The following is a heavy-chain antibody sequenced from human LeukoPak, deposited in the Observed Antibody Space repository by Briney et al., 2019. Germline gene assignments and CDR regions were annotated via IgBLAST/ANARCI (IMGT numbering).Heavy chain of an antibody. D-gene: IGHD4-11*01. V-gene: IGHV3-15*01. J-gene: IGHJ5*02. CDR3: TRGDQSVT. CDR1: GFTFSNAW. Sequence: PGGSLRLSCAASGFTFSNAWMSWVRQAPGKGLEWVGRIKSKTDGETTDYAAPVKGRFTISRDDSKNTLYLQMNSLKTEDTAVYYCTRGDQSVTWGQGTLVTVSS. CDR2: IKSKTDGETT.